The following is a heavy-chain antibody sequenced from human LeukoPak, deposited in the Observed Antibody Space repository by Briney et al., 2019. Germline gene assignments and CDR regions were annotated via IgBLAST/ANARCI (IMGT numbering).Heavy chain of an antibody. CDR3: ARGSYGDYEY. D-gene: IGHD4-17*01. CDR1: GVTFSGYS. V-gene: IGHV3-21*06. CDR2: ITATSRHI. Sequence: GGSLRLSCAAPGVTFSGYSVNWVRQAPGKGLEWVSAITATSRHIYYADSVKGRLTISRDNAKNSVYLQMNSLRVEDTAVYFCARGSYGDYEYWGQGTLVTVSS. J-gene: IGHJ4*02.